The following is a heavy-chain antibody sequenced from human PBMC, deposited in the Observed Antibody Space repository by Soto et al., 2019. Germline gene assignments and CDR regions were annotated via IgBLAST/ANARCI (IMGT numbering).Heavy chain of an antibody. CDR2: IYYSGST. J-gene: IGHJ4*02. Sequence: QVQLQESGPGLVKPSESLSLTCAVSGGSISSYYWSWIRQPPGKGLEWTGYIYYSGSTNYNPSLKGRVTHPRDTSQNQVSLKLNTVTAADTAGYYCARSRNTRGRWAPPFSYWGQGTLVTVSS. V-gene: IGHV4-59*12. CDR3: ARSRNTRGRWAPPFSY. D-gene: IGHD6-19*01. CDR1: GGSISSYY.